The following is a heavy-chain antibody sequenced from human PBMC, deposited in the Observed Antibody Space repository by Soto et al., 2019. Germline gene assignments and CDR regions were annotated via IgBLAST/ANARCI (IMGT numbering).Heavy chain of an antibody. D-gene: IGHD3-10*01. CDR2: IYHSGST. V-gene: IGHV4-34*01. CDR1: GTSFTNPYYY. CDR3: ARDQNGSGNYYTRYFDY. Sequence: ETLSLTCGVFGTSFTNPYYYWSWVRQPRGKGLEWIGEIYHSGSTNYNPSLKSRVTISVDKSKNQFSLNLSSVTAADTAVYYCARDQNGSGNYYTRYFDYWGQG. J-gene: IGHJ4*02.